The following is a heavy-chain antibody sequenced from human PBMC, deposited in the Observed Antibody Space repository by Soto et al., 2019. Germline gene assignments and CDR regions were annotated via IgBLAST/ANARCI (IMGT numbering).Heavy chain of an antibody. V-gene: IGHV3-23*01. CDR1: GLTFTKYA. Sequence: EVQLLESGGGLVQPGGSLRLSCAVSGLTFTKYAMSWVCQAPGKGLEWVSAISGSGSATHYADSVKGRFTISRDNFKNTVSLQMNSLRVEDTAIYFCAKRSGFDSGLFDYWGQGTLVTVSS. CDR3: AKRSGFDSGLFDY. D-gene: IGHD5-12*01. J-gene: IGHJ4*02. CDR2: ISGSGSAT.